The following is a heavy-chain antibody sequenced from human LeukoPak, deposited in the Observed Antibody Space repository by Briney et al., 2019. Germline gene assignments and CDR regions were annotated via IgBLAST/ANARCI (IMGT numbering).Heavy chain of an antibody. D-gene: IGHD1-26*01. CDR2: IYYSGST. Sequence: SETLSLTCTVSGGSISSSSYYWGWIRQPPGKGLEWIGSIYYSGSTYYNPSLKSRVTISVDTSKNQFSLKLSSVTAADTAVYYCASQESRGAPRRWGQGTLVTVSS. J-gene: IGHJ4*02. CDR3: ASQESRGAPRR. V-gene: IGHV4-39*01. CDR1: GGSISSSSYY.